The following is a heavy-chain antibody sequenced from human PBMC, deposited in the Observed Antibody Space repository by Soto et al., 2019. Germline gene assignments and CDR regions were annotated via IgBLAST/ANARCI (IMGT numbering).Heavy chain of an antibody. CDR3: ARNMDYYYGPGSGNGHGV. Sequence: QVQLVQSGAEVKEPGDSVRVSCEASGYTFTAYYIHWVRQAPGQGLEWMGWINPKFGDTTYAQDFQGRLNLTRDMSISTVYMDLSRLTSDDTAIYYCARNMDYYYGPGSGNGHGVWGQGTTVNVFS. CDR2: INPKFGDT. V-gene: IGHV1-2*02. J-gene: IGHJ6*02. D-gene: IGHD3-10*01. CDR1: GYTFTAYY.